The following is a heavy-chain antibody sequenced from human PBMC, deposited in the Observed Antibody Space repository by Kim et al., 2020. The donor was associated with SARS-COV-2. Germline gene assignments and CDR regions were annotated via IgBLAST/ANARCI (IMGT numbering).Heavy chain of an antibody. CDR2: IYPGDSDT. D-gene: IGHD3-10*01. V-gene: IGHV5-51*01. CDR3: ARGEAEYSYGFLTGNWFDP. Sequence: GESLKISCKGSGYSFTSYWIGWVRQMPGKGLECMGMIYPGDSDTRYSPSFQGQVTISADKSISTAYLQWSSLKASDTAMYYCARGEAEYSYGFLTGNWFDPWGQGTLVTVSS. CDR1: GYSFTSYW. J-gene: IGHJ5*02.